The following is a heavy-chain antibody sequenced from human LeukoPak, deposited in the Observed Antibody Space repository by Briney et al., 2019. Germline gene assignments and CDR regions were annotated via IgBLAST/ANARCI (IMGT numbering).Heavy chain of an antibody. J-gene: IGHJ1*01. CDR1: GDSISSSTYY. V-gene: IGHV4-39*07. CDR2: MYYSGDT. Sequence: PSETLSLTCTVSGDSISSSTYYWGWIRQSPGRGLEWIGSMYYSGDTYYNPSLKSRVTISLDTSKNQFSPKLSSVTAADTAVYYCVADSGYWRTEHWGQGTLVTVSS. CDR3: VADSGYWRTEH. D-gene: IGHD3-22*01.